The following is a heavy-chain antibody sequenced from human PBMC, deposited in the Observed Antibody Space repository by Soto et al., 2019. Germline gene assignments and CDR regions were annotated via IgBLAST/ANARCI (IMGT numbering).Heavy chain of an antibody. D-gene: IGHD2-2*01. CDR1: GYSFTSYW. V-gene: IGHV5-51*01. CDR3: AKQDFVGVTAALDYYYYYMDV. Sequence: GESLKISCKGSGYSFTSYWIGWVRQLPGKGLEWMGIIYPGDSDTRYSPSFQGQVTISADKSISTAYLLWSSLKASDTALYYCAKQDFVGVTAALDYYYYYMDVWGKGTTVTVSS. J-gene: IGHJ6*03. CDR2: IYPGDSDT.